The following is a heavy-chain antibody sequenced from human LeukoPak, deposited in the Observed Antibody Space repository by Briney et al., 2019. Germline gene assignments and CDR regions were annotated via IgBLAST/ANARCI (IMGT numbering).Heavy chain of an antibody. CDR3: ARDHYFDTSGYSRSQDY. J-gene: IGHJ4*02. D-gene: IGHD3-22*01. CDR1: GLTFSVYS. V-gene: IGHV3-48*01. Sequence: GGPLRLSCAVSGLTFSVYSMNWVRQAPGKGLEWISYINSSSSGVYYADSVKGRFTISRDNAKNTLYLQMNSLRSEDTAVYYCARDHYFDTSGYSRSQDYWGQGTLVTVSP. CDR2: INSSSSGV.